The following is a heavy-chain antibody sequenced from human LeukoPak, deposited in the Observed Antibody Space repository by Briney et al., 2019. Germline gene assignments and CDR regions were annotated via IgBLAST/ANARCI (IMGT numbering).Heavy chain of an antibody. J-gene: IGHJ4*02. CDR2: IYHSGST. Sequence: SETLSLTCAVYGGSFSGYYWGWIRQPPGKGLEWIGSIYHSGSTYYNPSLKSRVTISVDTSKNQFSLKLSSVTAADTAVYYCAREEMDYDSSGYFYYFDYWGQGTLVTVSS. D-gene: IGHD3-22*01. V-gene: IGHV4-38-2*02. CDR1: GGSFSGYY. CDR3: AREEMDYDSSGYFYYFDY.